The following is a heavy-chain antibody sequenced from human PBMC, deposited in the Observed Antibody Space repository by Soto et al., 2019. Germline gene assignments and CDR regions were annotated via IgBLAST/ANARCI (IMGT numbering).Heavy chain of an antibody. J-gene: IGHJ4*02. CDR1: GYTFTGYY. CDR2: INPNSGGT. D-gene: IGHD4-17*01. V-gene: IGHV1-2*04. CDR3: ARGGTVTSYYFDY. Sequence: ASVKVSCKASGYTFTGYYMHWVRQAPGQGLEWMGWINPNSGGTNYAQKFQGWVTMTRDTSISTAYMELSRLRSEDTAVYYCARGGTVTSYYFDYWGPGTLVTVSS.